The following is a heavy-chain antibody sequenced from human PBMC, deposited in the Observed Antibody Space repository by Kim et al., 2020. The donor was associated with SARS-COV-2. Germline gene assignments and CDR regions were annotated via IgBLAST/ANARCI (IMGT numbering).Heavy chain of an antibody. V-gene: IGHV3-9*01. CDR3: AKDIGGDYGSGSYYYYYYGMDV. Sequence: GGSLRLSCAASGFTFDDYAMHWVRQAPGKGLEWVSGISWNSGSIGYADSVKGRFTISRDNAKNSLYLQMNSLRAEDTALYYCAKDIGGDYGSGSYYYYYYGMDVWGQGTTVTVSS. D-gene: IGHD3-10*01. J-gene: IGHJ6*02. CDR1: GFTFDDYA. CDR2: ISWNSGSI.